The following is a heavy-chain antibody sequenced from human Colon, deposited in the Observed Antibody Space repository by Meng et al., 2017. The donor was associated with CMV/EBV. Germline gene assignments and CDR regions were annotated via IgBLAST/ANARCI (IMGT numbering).Heavy chain of an antibody. CDR3: SRETPLGYCGGGNCYAGGFDI. CDR1: GFTIGDYA. V-gene: IGHV3-49*04. J-gene: IGHJ3*02. Sequence: GESLKLSCTVSGFTIGDYAMSWVRQAPGKGLEWIGFIRSSVNGGTTEYAASVKGRFIISRDVSKRIAYLQMNSLKTEDTAIYYCSRETPLGYCGGGNCYAGGFDIWGQGTVVTVSS. D-gene: IGHD2-15*01. CDR2: IRSSVNGGTT.